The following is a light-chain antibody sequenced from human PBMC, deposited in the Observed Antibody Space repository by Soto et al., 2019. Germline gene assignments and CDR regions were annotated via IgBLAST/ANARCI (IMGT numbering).Light chain of an antibody. J-gene: IGKJ4*01. CDR3: QQFSSYPFT. Sequence: EFVLTQSPGTLSLSPGERATLSCRASQTVRNNYLAWYQQKPGQAPRLLIYDASRRATGIPDRFSGGGAGTDCTLAISRLEPEDVVVYYCQQFSSYPFTFGGGTKVEIK. V-gene: IGKV3-20*01. CDR2: DAS. CDR1: QTVRNNY.